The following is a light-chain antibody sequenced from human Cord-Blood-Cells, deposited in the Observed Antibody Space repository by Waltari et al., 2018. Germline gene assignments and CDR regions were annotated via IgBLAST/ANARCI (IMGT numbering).Light chain of an antibody. CDR1: SSDVGGYNS. CDR2: EVS. Sequence: QSALTQPASVSGSPGPSITISCTGTSSDVGGYNSVSWSQQHPGKAPKLMIDEVSNRPSGVSNRFSGSKSGNTASLTISGLQAEDEADYYCSSYTSSSTLVFGGGTKLTVL. V-gene: IGLV2-14*01. J-gene: IGLJ3*02. CDR3: SSYTSSSTLV.